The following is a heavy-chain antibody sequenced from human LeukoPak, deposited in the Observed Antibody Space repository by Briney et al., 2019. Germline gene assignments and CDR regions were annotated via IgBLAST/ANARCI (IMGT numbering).Heavy chain of an antibody. CDR3: ARDPTGDGDAFDI. V-gene: IGHV1-69*05. CDR1: GGTFSSYA. D-gene: IGHD7-27*01. Sequence: WASVKVSCKASGGTFSSYAISWVRQAPGQGLEWMGGIIPIFGTANYAQKFQGRVTITTDESTSTAYMELSSLRSEDTAVYYCARDPTGDGDAFDIWGQGTMVTVSS. J-gene: IGHJ3*02. CDR2: IIPIFGTA.